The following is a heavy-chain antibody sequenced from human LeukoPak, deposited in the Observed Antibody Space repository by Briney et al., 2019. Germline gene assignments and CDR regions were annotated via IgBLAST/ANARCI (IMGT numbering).Heavy chain of an antibody. CDR1: GFTFSNAW. V-gene: IGHV3-15*01. Sequence: GGSLRLSCAASGFTFSNAWMSWVRQAPGKGLEWVGRIKSKTDGGTTDYAAPVKGRFTISRDDSKNTLYLQMNSLKTEDTAVYYCTTASGGYESEFYYGMDVWGQGTTVTVSS. J-gene: IGHJ6*02. CDR3: TTASGGYESEFYYGMDV. D-gene: IGHD5-12*01. CDR2: IKSKTDGGTT.